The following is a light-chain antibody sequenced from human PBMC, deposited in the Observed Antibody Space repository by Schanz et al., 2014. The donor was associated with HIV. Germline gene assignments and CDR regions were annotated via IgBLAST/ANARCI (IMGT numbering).Light chain of an antibody. CDR2: EVS. CDR3: VSYTGTNNPV. V-gene: IGLV2-8*01. Sequence: QSVLTQPASVSGSPGQSIAISCTGTSSDVGGYNYVSWYQQHPGKAPKVMIYEVSKRPSGVPDRFSGSKSGNTASLTVSGLQAEDEADYYCVSYTGTNNPVFGGGTKLTVL. J-gene: IGLJ2*01. CDR1: SSDVGGYNY.